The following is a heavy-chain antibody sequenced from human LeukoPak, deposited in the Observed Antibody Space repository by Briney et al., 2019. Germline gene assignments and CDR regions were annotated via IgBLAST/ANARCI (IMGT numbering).Heavy chain of an antibody. D-gene: IGHD3-22*01. CDR3: ARDFGDSSGYHIDY. CDR1: GFTFSSYA. V-gene: IGHV3-30-3*01. J-gene: IGHJ4*02. CDR2: ISYDGSNK. Sequence: PGGSLRLSYAASGFTFSSYAMHWVRQAPGKGLEWVAVISYDGSNKYYADSVKGRFTISRDNSKNTLYLQMNSLRAEDTAVYYCARDFGDSSGYHIDYWGQGTLVTVSS.